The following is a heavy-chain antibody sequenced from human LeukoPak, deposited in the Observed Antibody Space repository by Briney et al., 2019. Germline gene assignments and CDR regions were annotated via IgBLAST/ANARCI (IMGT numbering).Heavy chain of an antibody. CDR2: IIPIFGTA. CDR1: GGTFSSYA. V-gene: IGHV1-69*05. D-gene: IGHD4-17*01. CDR3: ARDPRSYGDSYNWFDP. J-gene: IGHJ5*02. Sequence: SVKVSCKASGGTFSSYAISWVRQAPGQGLEWMGGIIPIFGTANYAQKFQGRVTITTDESTSAAYMELSSLRSEDTAVYYCARDPRSYGDSYNWFDPWGQGTLVTVSS.